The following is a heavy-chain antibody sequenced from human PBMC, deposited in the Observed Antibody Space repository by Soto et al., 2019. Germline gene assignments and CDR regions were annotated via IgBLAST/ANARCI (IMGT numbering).Heavy chain of an antibody. Sequence: QVQLVESGGGVVQPGRSLRLSCAASGFTFSSYGMHWVRQAPGKGLEWVAVISYDGSNKYYADSVKGRFTISRDNSKNTLYLQMNSLRAEDTAVNYCAKDSWQYGDYLSPHGQYFQHWGQGTLVTVSS. CDR2: ISYDGSNK. CDR3: AKDSWQYGDYLSPHGQYFQH. V-gene: IGHV3-30*18. D-gene: IGHD4-17*01. J-gene: IGHJ1*01. CDR1: GFTFSSYG.